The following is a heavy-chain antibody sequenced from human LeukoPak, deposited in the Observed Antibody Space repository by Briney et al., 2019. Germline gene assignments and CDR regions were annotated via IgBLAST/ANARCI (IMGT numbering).Heavy chain of an antibody. CDR1: GYSFTSYW. J-gene: IGHJ6*03. V-gene: IGHV5-51*01. D-gene: IGHD6-13*01. CDR3: ARQAHIAAAGTGNYYYYMDV. CDR2: IYPGDSDT. Sequence: GESLKISCKGSGYSFTSYWIGWVRQMPGKGLEWMGIIYPGDSDTRYSPSFQGQVTISADKSISTAYLQWSSLKASDTAMCYCARQAHIAAAGTGNYYYYMDVWGKGTTVTVSS.